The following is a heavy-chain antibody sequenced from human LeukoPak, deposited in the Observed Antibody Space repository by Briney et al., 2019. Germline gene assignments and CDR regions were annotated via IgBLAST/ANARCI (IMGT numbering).Heavy chain of an antibody. Sequence: PGGSLRLSCAASGFTFSSYGMHWVRQAPGKGLEWVAFIRYDGSTKYYADSVKGRFTISRDNSKNTLYLRMNSLRAEDTAVYYCAKELYSGSNYFDYWGQGTLVTVSS. J-gene: IGHJ4*02. CDR1: GFTFSSYG. V-gene: IGHV3-30*02. CDR2: IRYDGSTK. CDR3: AKELYSGSNYFDY. D-gene: IGHD1-26*01.